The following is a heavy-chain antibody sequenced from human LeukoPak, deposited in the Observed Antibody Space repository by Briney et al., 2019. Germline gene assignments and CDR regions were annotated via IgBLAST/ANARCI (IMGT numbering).Heavy chain of an antibody. V-gene: IGHV1-69*06. CDR3: ARDLCTAIVY. Sequence: ASVKVSCKASGGTFSSYAISWVRQDPGQGVEWMGGIIPIFGTANYAQKFQGRVTITADKSTSTAYMELSSLRSEDTAVYYCARDLCTAIVYWGQGTLVTVSS. CDR1: GGTFSSYA. D-gene: IGHD5-18*01. CDR2: IIPIFGTA. J-gene: IGHJ4*02.